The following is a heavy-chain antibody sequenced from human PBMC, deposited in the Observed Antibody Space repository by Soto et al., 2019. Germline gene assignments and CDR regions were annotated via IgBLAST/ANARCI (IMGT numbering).Heavy chain of an antibody. CDR3: AGDHVEPGLLFDY. Sequence: PGGSLRLSCAASGFTFSSHWMSWFRQAPGKGLEWVANINQDGGETYYVDSVKGRVTISRDNAKNSLHLQMTTLRAEDTAVYYCAGDHVEPGLLFDYWGQGSLVTVSS. CDR2: INQDGGET. V-gene: IGHV3-7*03. CDR1: GFTFSSHW. D-gene: IGHD2-8*02. J-gene: IGHJ4*02.